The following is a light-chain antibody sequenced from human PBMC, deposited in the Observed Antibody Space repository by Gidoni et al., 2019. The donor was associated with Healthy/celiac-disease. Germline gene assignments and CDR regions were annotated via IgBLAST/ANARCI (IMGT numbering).Light chain of an antibody. Sequence: QSVLTQPPSVPGAPGPRVTISCTGSSSNIGAGYDVPWYQQLPGTAPKLLIYGNSNRPSGVPDRFSGSKSGTSASLAISGLQAEDEADYYCQSYDSSLSGSRVFGGGTKLTVL. CDR1: SSNIGAGYD. CDR2: GNS. CDR3: QSYDSSLSGSRV. J-gene: IGLJ2*01. V-gene: IGLV1-40*01.